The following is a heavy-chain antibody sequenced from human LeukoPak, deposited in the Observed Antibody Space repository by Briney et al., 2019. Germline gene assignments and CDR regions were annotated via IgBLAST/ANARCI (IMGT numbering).Heavy chain of an antibody. Sequence: TGGSLRLSCAASGFRFGSYAMTWVCQAPGKGLEWVSVISGAGGDTYYADSVKGRFTISRDTSKNTLYLQMNSVRAEDTAVYYCAKGFGDSCYSGVEYWGQGTLVTVSP. CDR2: ISGAGGDT. CDR3: AKGFGDSCYSGVEY. J-gene: IGHJ4*02. V-gene: IGHV3-23*01. CDR1: GFRFGSYA. D-gene: IGHD2-15*01.